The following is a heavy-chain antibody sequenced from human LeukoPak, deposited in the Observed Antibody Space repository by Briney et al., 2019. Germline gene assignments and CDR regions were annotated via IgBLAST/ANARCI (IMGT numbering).Heavy chain of an antibody. CDR1: GYTFTNYT. CDR3: ARSGNYPNFDY. V-gene: IGHV1-3*03. CDR2: INSGNGNP. Sequence: GASVKVSCKASGYTFTNYTMHWVRQAPGQRLEWMGWINSGNGNPKYSQESQGRVTITRDTSASTAYMELSSLRSEDMAVYYCARSGNYPNFDYWGQGTLVTVSS. D-gene: IGHD1-26*01. J-gene: IGHJ4*02.